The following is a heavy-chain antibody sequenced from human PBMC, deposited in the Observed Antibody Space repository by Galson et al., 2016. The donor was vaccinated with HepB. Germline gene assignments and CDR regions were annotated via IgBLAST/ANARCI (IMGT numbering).Heavy chain of an antibody. CDR1: AGSIRGYF. CDR3: ARYLGSGSRYFDF. D-gene: IGHD3-10*01. CDR2: IASSGEI. V-gene: IGHV4-59*01. J-gene: IGHJ4*02. Sequence: ETLSLTCTVSAGSIRGYFWSWIRQPPGRGLEWIAYIASSGEINYNPSLKSRVTMSLDTSKNQFSLRLSSVTAADTAVYYCARYLGSGSRYFDFWGQGTLVTVSS.